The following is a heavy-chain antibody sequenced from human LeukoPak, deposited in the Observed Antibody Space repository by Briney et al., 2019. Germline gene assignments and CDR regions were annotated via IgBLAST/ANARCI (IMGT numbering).Heavy chain of an antibody. CDR2: ISSSNSYI. CDR1: GFTFSSYS. Sequence: GGPLRLSCAASGFTFSSYSMNWVRQAPGKGLEWVSSISSSNSYIYNADSVKGRFTISRDNAKNSLYLQMNSLRAEDTAVYYCARDQGLLVVAGRFGYWGQGTLVTVSS. V-gene: IGHV3-21*01. J-gene: IGHJ4*02. CDR3: ARDQGLLVVAGRFGY. D-gene: IGHD6-19*01.